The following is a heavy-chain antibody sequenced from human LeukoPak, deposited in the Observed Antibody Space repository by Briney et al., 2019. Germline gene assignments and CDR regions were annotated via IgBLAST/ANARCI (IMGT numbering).Heavy chain of an antibody. V-gene: IGHV3-9*01. Sequence: GGSLRLSCAASGFTFNDYAMHWVWQSPGKGLEWVSTISWNSADIAHADSVKGRFTISRDNAKNSLYLQMNSLRPEDTALYFCARQKNNVYGVDHWGQGTLVTVSS. CDR1: GFTFNDYA. J-gene: IGHJ4*02. CDR2: ISWNSADI. D-gene: IGHD5/OR15-5a*01. CDR3: ARQKNNVYGVDH.